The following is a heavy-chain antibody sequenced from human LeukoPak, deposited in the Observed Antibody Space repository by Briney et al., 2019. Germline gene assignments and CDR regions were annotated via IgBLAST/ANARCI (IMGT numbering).Heavy chain of an antibody. V-gene: IGHV5-51*01. CDR1: GYSFTSYW. CDR2: IYPGDSDT. CDR3: GTVFWSGYYRYFDY. J-gene: IGHJ4*02. D-gene: IGHD3-3*01. Sequence: GESPKLSCKGSGYSFTSYWIGWVRQMPGKGLEWMGIIYPGDSDTRYSPSFQGQVTISADKSISTAYLQWSSLKASDTAMYYCGTVFWSGYYRYFDYWGQGTLVTVSS.